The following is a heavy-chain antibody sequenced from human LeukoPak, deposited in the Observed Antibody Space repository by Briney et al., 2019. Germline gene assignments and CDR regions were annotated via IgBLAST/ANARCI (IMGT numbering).Heavy chain of an antibody. D-gene: IGHD2-2*01. CDR2: IYYSGST. V-gene: IGHV4-39*01. CDR1: GGSISSSSYY. Sequence: PSETLSLTCTVSGGSISSSSYYWGWIRQPPGKGLEWIGSIYYSGSTYYNPSLKSRVTISVDTSKNQFSLKLSSVTAADTAVYYRARHPGYCSSTSCYQAYYYDSSGYYYFDYWGQGTLVTVSS. CDR3: ARHPGYCSSTSCYQAYYYDSSGYYYFDY. J-gene: IGHJ4*02.